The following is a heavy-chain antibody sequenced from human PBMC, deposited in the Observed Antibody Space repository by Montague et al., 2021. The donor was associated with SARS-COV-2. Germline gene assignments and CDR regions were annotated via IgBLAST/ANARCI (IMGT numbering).Heavy chain of an antibody. Sequence: CAISGDSVAGEEPRRRSKGHTSERQSRRQLVSRLRPEKKYDYAVSVKSRMTISPDTSKNQFSLQLSSVTPEDRAVYYCARDPRYSLSWSFDYWGQGTLVTFSS. V-gene: IGHV6-1*01. CDR2: SRLRPEKKY. CDR1: GDSVAGEEPR. CDR3: ARDPRYSLSWSFDY. J-gene: IGHJ4*02. D-gene: IGHD6-13*01.